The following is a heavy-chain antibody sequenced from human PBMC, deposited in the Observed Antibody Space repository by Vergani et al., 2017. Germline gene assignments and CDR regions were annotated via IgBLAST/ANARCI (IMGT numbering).Heavy chain of an antibody. D-gene: IGHD3-16*01. J-gene: IGHJ6*02. V-gene: IGHV4-38-2*01. CDR2: IHHSGDT. CDR1: DSSIMTNPY. Sequence: QVQLQESGPGLVKPSETLTLTCDVSDSSIMTNPYWGWFRQSPGKGLEWIGCIHHSGDTHYNSSLKSRVSISIVSSSKFSLSLTSVTAADSAIYYCARYSGLGGFFPSSYFYGMDVWCHGTTVTV. CDR3: ARYSGLGGFFPSSYFYGMDV.